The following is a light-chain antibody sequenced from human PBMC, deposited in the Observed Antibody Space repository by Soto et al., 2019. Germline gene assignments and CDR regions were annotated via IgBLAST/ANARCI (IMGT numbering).Light chain of an antibody. CDR2: EVT. CDR1: SSDVGGYDY. CDR3: TSYTTTSTDV. V-gene: IGLV2-14*01. J-gene: IGLJ1*01. Sequence: QSVLAQPASVSGSPGQSITISCTGTSSDVGGYDYVSWYQQYPGKAPKFMIYEVTNRPSGVSHRFSGSKSGNTASLTISGLQAEDEADYYCTSYTTTSTDVFGTGTKVTVL.